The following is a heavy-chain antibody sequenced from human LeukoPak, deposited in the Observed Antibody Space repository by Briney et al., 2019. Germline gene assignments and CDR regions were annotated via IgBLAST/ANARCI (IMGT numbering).Heavy chain of an antibody. CDR2: ISSSGSA. V-gene: IGHV4-61*02. D-gene: IGHD3-22*01. Sequence: SETLSLTCTVSGDSISSGDYYWSWIRQPAGKGLEWIGRISSSGSANYNPSLKSRVTISVDTSKNQFSLKLSSVTAADTAVYFCARGPYSYDSSGAFDIWGQGTMVTVSS. CDR3: ARGPYSYDSSGAFDI. CDR1: GDSISSGDYY. J-gene: IGHJ3*02.